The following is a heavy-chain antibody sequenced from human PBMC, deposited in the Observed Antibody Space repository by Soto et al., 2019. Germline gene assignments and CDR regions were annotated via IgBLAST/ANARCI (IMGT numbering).Heavy chain of an antibody. J-gene: IGHJ6*02. CDR1: GFTFSSYS. D-gene: IGHD3-10*01. CDR2: ISSSSSNII. CDR3: AKDGEMVRGVIPYYYGMDV. V-gene: IGHV3-48*02. Sequence: PGGSLRFSCAASGFTFSSYSMNWVRQAPGKGLEWVSYISSSSSNIIYYAESVKGRFTISRDNAKNSLYLQMNSLRDEDTAVYYCAKDGEMVRGVIPYYYGMDVWGQGTTVTVSS.